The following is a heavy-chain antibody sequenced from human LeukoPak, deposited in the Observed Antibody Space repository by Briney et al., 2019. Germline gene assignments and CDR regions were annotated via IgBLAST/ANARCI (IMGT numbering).Heavy chain of an antibody. CDR3: ARGHGDYLWDYDY. V-gene: IGHV4-34*01. CDR1: GGSFSGYY. D-gene: IGHD4-17*01. Sequence: PSETLSLTCAVYGGSFSGYYWSWIRQPPGKGLEWIGEINHSGSTNYNPSLKSRVTISVDTSKNQFSLKLSSVTAADTAVYYCARGHGDYLWDYDYWGQGTLVTVSS. CDR2: INHSGST. J-gene: IGHJ4*02.